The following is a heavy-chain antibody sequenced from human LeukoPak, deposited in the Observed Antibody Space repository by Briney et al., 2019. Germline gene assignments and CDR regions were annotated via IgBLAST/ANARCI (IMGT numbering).Heavy chain of an antibody. CDR2: IYSGGST. CDR1: GFTFSNYW. Sequence: GGSLRLSCAVSGFTFSNYWMSWVRQAPGKGLEWVSVIYSGGSTYYADSVKGRFTISRDNSKNTLYLQMNSLRAEDTAVYYCARNGYSYGYGFDYWGQGTLVTVSS. V-gene: IGHV3-53*01. CDR3: ARNGYSYGYGFDY. D-gene: IGHD5-18*01. J-gene: IGHJ4*02.